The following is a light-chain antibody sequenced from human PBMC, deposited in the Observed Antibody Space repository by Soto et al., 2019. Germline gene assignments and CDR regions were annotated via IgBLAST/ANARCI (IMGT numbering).Light chain of an antibody. V-gene: IGLV2-14*01. CDR1: SSDIGGYNF. Sequence: QSVLTQPASVSGSPGQSITISCTGSSSDIGGYNFVSWYQQHPGKAPKLIIFEVTDRPSGVSDRFSGSKSGNTASLTISGLQAEDEGDYYCSSFTTVSTWVFGGGTKVTVL. J-gene: IGLJ3*02. CDR3: SSFTTVSTWV. CDR2: EVT.